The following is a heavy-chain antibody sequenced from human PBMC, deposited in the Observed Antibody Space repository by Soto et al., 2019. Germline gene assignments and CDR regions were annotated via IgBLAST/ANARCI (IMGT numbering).Heavy chain of an antibody. CDR3: ATRVYCSSTSCPESYYYYGMDV. J-gene: IGHJ6*02. D-gene: IGHD2-2*01. CDR2: ISAYNCNT. CDR1: GYTFTSYG. Sequence: SVKVSCKDSGYTFTSYGIRWVRPAPGPGREWMGWISAYNCNTKYAQKLQVRVTMTTDTSTSTGYMELRSLRSDDTSLYYCATRVYCSSTSCPESYYYYGMDVWGQGTTVTVSS. V-gene: IGHV1-18*04.